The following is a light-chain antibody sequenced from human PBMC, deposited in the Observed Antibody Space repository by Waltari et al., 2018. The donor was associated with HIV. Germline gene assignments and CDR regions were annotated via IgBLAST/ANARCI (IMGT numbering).Light chain of an antibody. J-gene: IGLJ2*01. CDR1: SSDVGGYNY. V-gene: IGLV2-8*01. CDR3: SSYAGSNKLV. CDR2: EVT. Sequence: QSALTQPPSASGSPGQSVTISCTGTSSDVGGYNYVSWYQQHPGNAPKLIIYEVTERPSVVPDRFAGSKSGNTASLTVSGLQAEDEADYYCSSYAGSNKLVFGGGTKLTVV.